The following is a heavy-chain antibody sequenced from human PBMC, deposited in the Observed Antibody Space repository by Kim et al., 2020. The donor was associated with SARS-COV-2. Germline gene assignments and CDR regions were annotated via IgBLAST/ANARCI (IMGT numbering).Heavy chain of an antibody. V-gene: IGHV3-43*01. J-gene: IGHJ6*02. Sequence: KGRFTISRDNSKNSLYLQMNSLRTEDTALYYCAKGSKGGNYYYYYYGMDVWGQGTTVTVSS. CDR3: AKGSKGGNYYYYYYGMDV. D-gene: IGHD3-22*01.